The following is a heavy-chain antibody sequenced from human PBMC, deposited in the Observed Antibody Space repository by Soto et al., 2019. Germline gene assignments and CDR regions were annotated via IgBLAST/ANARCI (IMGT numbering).Heavy chain of an antibody. CDR3: AGVDIGVVPAATQGQLSWFDP. CDR1: GFTFSSYA. V-gene: IGHV3-23*01. J-gene: IGHJ5*02. CDR2: ISGSGGST. D-gene: IGHD2-2*03. Sequence: GGSLRLSCAASGFTFSSYAMSWVRQAPGKGLEWVSAISGSGGSTYYADSVKGRFTISRDNSKNTLYLQMNSLRAEDTSVYYWAGVDIGVVPAATQGQLSWFDPWGQGTLVTVSS.